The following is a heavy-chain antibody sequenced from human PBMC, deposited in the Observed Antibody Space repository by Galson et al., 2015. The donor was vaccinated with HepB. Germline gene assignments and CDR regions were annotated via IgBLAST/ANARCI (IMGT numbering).Heavy chain of an antibody. CDR3: ARKYLGGLFDY. J-gene: IGHJ4*02. CDR1: GFTFSSYG. V-gene: IGHV3-33*01. CDR2: IWYDGSNK. D-gene: IGHD2/OR15-2a*01. Sequence: SLRLSCAASGFTFSSYGMHWVRQAPGKGLEWVAVIWYDGSNKYYADSVKGRFTISRDNSKNTLYLQMNSLRAEDTAVYYCARKYLGGLFDYWGQGTLVTVSS.